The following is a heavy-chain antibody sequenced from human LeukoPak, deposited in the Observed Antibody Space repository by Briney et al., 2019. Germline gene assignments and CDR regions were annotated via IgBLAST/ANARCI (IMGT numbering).Heavy chain of an antibody. J-gene: IGHJ4*02. V-gene: IGHV4-39*07. CDR1: GGSISSSSYY. D-gene: IGHD2-15*01. Sequence: SETLSLTCTVSGGSISSSSYYWGWIRQPPGKGLEWIGSIYYSGSTYYNPSLKSRVTISVDTSKNQFSLKLSSVTAADTAVYYCARPRPYCSGGSCFDYWGQGTLVTVSS. CDR2: IYYSGST. CDR3: ARPRPYCSGGSCFDY.